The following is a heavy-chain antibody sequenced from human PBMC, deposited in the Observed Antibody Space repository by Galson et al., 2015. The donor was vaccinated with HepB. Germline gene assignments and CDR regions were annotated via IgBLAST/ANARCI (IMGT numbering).Heavy chain of an antibody. CDR2: IIPILNLT. CDR1: GGTFGDYT. Sequence: SVKVSCKASGGTFGDYTISWVRQAPGQGLEWMGRIIPILNLTNNAQKFQGRVTITADQSSGTAYMELSSLRSEDTAVYYCARDIPVKDYGDYEPNYSYYYGMEVWGQGTTVTVS. J-gene: IGHJ6*02. V-gene: IGHV1-69*04. CDR3: ARDIPVKDYGDYEPNYSYYYGMEV. D-gene: IGHD4-17*01.